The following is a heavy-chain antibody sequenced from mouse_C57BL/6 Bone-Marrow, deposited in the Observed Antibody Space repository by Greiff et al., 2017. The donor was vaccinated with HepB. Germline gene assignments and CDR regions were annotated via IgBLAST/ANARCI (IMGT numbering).Heavy chain of an antibody. V-gene: IGHV1-81*01. J-gene: IGHJ4*01. CDR1: GYTFTSYG. Sequence: QVQLQQSGAELARPGASVKLSCKASGYTFTSYGISWVKQRTGQGLEWIGEIYPRSGNTYYNEKFKGKATLTADKSSSTAYMELRSLTSEDTAVYYCARGGSSGYWAMDYWGQGTSVTVSS. CDR3: ARGGSSGYWAMDY. CDR2: IYPRSGNT. D-gene: IGHD3-2*02.